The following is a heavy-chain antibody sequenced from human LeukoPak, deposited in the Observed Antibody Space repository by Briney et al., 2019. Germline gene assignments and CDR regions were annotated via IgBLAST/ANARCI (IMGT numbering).Heavy chain of an antibody. CDR2: ISYDGSNK. J-gene: IGHJ4*02. Sequence: GGSLRLSCAASGFTFSGYGMHWVRQAPGKGLEWVAVISYDGSNKYYADSVKGRFTISRDNSKNTLYLQMNSLRAEDTAVYYCAKDEVRYCTNGVCRYFDYWGQGTLVTVSS. V-gene: IGHV3-30*18. CDR3: AKDEVRYCTNGVCRYFDY. CDR1: GFTFSGYG. D-gene: IGHD2-8*01.